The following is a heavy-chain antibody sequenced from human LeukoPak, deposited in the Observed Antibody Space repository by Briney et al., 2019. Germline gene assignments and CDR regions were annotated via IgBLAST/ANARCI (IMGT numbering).Heavy chain of an antibody. CDR1: GYTFTSYY. Sequence: ASVTVSCTASGYTFTSYYMHWVRQAPGQGLERMGIITPSGGSTSYAQKFQGRVTMTRDTSTSTVYMELSSLRSEDTVVYYCASLAYCGGDCYTPFDYWGQGTLVTVSS. J-gene: IGHJ4*02. D-gene: IGHD2-21*02. CDR2: ITPSGGST. CDR3: ASLAYCGGDCYTPFDY. V-gene: IGHV1-46*01.